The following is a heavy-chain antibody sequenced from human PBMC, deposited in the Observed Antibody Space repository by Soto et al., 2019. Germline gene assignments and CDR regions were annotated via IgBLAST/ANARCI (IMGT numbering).Heavy chain of an antibody. CDR1: GGSISRYY. Sequence: PSETQSLTCTVSGGSISRYYWSWIRQPPGKELEWIGYIYYSGSTNYNPSLKSRVIISVDTSKNQFSLKLSSVTAADTAMYYCARQYASGTYLAWFDPWGQGTLVTVSS. CDR3: ARQYASGTYLAWFDP. J-gene: IGHJ5*02. V-gene: IGHV4-59*08. D-gene: IGHD3-10*01. CDR2: IYYSGST.